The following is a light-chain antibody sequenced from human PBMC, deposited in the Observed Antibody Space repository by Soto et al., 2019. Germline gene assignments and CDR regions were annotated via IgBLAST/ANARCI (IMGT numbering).Light chain of an antibody. CDR1: QSVSSD. CDR2: DAS. CDR3: QQRRNWPFT. V-gene: IGKV3-11*01. Sequence: IVLTQSPATLSLSPGERATLSCRASQSVSSDLAWYQQKPGQAPRLLIYDASNRATGIPARFSGSGSGTDFTLTISGLEPEDFAVYYCQQRRNWPFTFAGGTKV. J-gene: IGKJ4*01.